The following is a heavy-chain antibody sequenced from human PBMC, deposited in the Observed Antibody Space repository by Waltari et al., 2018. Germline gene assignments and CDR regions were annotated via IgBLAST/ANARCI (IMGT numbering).Heavy chain of an antibody. D-gene: IGHD2-21*01. J-gene: IGHJ4*02. V-gene: IGHV3-23*04. CDR1: GFTFSSYA. Sequence: EVQLVESGGGLVQPGGSLRLSCAASGFTFSSYAMSWVRQAPGKGLGWVSAISGSGGSTYYADSVKGRFTISRDNSKNTLYLQMNSLRAEDTAVYYCAKDGGTGGIVVVIAYYFDYWGQGTLVTVSS. CDR3: AKDGGTGGIVVVIAYYFDY. CDR2: ISGSGGST.